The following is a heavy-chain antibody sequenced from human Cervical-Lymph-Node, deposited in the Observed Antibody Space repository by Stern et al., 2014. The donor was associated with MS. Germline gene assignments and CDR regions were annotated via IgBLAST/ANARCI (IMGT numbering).Heavy chain of an antibody. CDR3: ARVHADSSSWYWWYFDL. CDR2: IYYSGST. D-gene: IGHD6-13*01. CDR1: GGSISSGGYY. Sequence: QVQLQESGPGLVKPSQTLSLTCTVSGGSISSGGYYWSWIRQHPGKGLEWIGYIYYSGSTYYNPSLKSRFTISVDTSKTQFSLKLSSVTAADTAVYYCARVHADSSSWYWWYFDLWGRGTLVTVSS. J-gene: IGHJ2*01. V-gene: IGHV4-31*03.